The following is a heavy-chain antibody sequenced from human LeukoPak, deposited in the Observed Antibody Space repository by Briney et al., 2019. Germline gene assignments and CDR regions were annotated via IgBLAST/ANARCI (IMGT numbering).Heavy chain of an antibody. CDR3: ARDGYSGSYFFDY. Sequence: PSETLSLTCTVSGGSISSYYWNWIRQPAGKGLEWIGRIYTSGSTNYNPSLKSRVTISVDKSKNQFFLKLSSVTAADTAVYCCARDGYSGSYFFDYWGQGTLVTVSS. D-gene: IGHD1-26*01. V-gene: IGHV4-4*07. J-gene: IGHJ4*02. CDR1: GGSISSYY. CDR2: IYTSGST.